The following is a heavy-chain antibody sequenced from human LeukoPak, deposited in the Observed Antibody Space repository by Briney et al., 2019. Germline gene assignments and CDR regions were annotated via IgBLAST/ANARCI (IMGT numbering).Heavy chain of an antibody. CDR2: IYYSGGT. J-gene: IGHJ4*02. CDR3: ARESHWNYVDY. V-gene: IGHV4-59*01. D-gene: IGHD1-1*01. CDR1: GGSISSYY. Sequence: PSETLSLTCTVSGGSISSYYWSWIRQPPGKGLEWIGYIYYSGGTNYNPSLKSRVTISVDTSKNQFSLKLSSVTAADTAVYYCARESHWNYVDYWGQGTLVTVSS.